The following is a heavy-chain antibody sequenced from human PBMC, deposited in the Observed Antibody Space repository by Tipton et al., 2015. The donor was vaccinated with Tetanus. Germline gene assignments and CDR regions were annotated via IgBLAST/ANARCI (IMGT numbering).Heavy chain of an antibody. J-gene: IGHJ4*02. D-gene: IGHD3-3*01. CDR3: VRANYEYPKKGQSDY. Sequence: TLSLTCSVSGGSLRSGDYQWNWIRQPPGKGLEWLTYVSPSCRTNLNYSLKSRITISQDKSKNQFSLRLTSVTAADTAVYYCVRANYEYPKKGQSDYWGPGSLVIVSS. CDR1: GGSLRSGDYQ. CDR2: VSPSCRT. V-gene: IGHV4-61*08.